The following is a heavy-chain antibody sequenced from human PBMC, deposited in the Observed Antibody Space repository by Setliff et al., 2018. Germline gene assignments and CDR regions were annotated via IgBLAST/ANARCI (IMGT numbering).Heavy chain of an antibody. CDR3: ATLTGDRGVDY. Sequence: SETLSLTCAVSGYSISSGYNWGWIRQPPGKGLEWIGSIYYRGSTSYNSSLKSRVSISVDTSKNQFFLNLNAVTAADTAVYYCATLTGDRGVDYWGQGRLVTVSS. V-gene: IGHV4-38-2*01. CDR1: GYSISSGYN. CDR2: IYYRGST. D-gene: IGHD7-27*01. J-gene: IGHJ4*02.